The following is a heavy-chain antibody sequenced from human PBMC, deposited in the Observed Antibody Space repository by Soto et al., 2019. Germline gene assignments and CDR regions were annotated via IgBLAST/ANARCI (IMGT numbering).Heavy chain of an antibody. Sequence: DVQLLESGGGLVQPGGSQTLSSAASRLTFSDFAMSWVRQAPGKGLEWVSAIGGGGADTYYADSVKGRFTISRDNSKNTLYLQMNSLRDEDTAVYYCAKDAVPYNGKWDWFDSWGQGTLVTVSS. CDR3: AKDAVPYNGKWDWFDS. CDR1: RLTFSDFA. V-gene: IGHV3-23*01. D-gene: IGHD1-26*01. J-gene: IGHJ5*01. CDR2: IGGGGADT.